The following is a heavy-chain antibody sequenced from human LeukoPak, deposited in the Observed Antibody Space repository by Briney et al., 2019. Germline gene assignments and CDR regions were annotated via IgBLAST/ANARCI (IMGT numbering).Heavy chain of an antibody. CDR3: AREGHTSGFCGSFDI. CDR2: MSFDGSQ. D-gene: IGHD5-12*01. V-gene: IGHV3-30*03. CDR1: GRPFSSSI. J-gene: IGHJ3*02. Sequence: GGSLRLSCALSGRPFSSSIMHWVRRAPGKGLEWVAGMSFDGSQYYVESVKGRFTISRDNSGNTVYPHMTSLRPEDTAVYFCAREGHTSGFCGSFDIWGQGTTVTISS.